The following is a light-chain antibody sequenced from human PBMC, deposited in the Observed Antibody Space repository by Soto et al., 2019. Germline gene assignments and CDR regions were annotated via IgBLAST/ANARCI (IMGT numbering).Light chain of an antibody. V-gene: IGKV1-8*01. CDR2: ATS. J-gene: IGKJ1*01. Sequence: AIRMTQSPSSLSASTGDRVAITCRASQALNGNLAWYQQKTGKAPKVLIYATSTLQSGVPSRFSASWSGTDFTLTINSLQSEDFATYYCQQYYEYPRTFGQGTKVEIK. CDR3: QQYYEYPRT. CDR1: QALNGN.